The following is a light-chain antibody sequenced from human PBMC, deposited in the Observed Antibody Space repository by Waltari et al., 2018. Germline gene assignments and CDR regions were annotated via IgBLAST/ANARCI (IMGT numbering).Light chain of an antibody. CDR1: ETVNKAY. J-gene: IGKJ1*01. V-gene: IGKV3-20*01. CDR2: GAS. Sequence: EIVFTQSPGTLSLSAGEGATLSCRASETVNKAYVAWYQQKRGQAPRLLISGASSRATDIPDRFSGGGSGTEFTLNITRLEPEDFAVYYCQQYGSSPWTFGQGTKVEI. CDR3: QQYGSSPWT.